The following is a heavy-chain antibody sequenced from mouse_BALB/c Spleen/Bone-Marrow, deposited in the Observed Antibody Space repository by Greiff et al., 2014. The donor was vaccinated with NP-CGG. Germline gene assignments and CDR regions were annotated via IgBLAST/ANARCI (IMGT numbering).Heavy chain of an antibody. Sequence: VQLKDSGGGLVKPGGSLKLSCAASGFTFSSYAMSRVRQTPEKRLEWVATINSGGSYTYYPDSVRGRFTISRDNAKNTLYLQMSSLGSEDTAMYYCARGDWDEAMDYWGQGTSVTVSA. V-gene: IGHV5-9-3*01. J-gene: IGHJ4*01. D-gene: IGHD4-1*01. CDR2: INSGGSYT. CDR1: GFTFSSYA. CDR3: ARGDWDEAMDY.